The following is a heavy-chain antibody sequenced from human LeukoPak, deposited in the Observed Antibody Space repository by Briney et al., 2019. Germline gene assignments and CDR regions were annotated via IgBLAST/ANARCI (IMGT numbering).Heavy chain of an antibody. Sequence: ASVKVSCKASGFIFSDYYLNWVRQAPRQGLEWMGWVDPGSGGTDFAQKFQGRVTMTRDTSISTAYMEVNRLTSDDTAVYYCTRGSMLRGVSDFDYWGQGTLVTVSS. V-gene: IGHV1-2*02. J-gene: IGHJ4*02. CDR2: VDPGSGGT. D-gene: IGHD3-10*01. CDR1: GFIFSDYY. CDR3: TRGSMLRGVSDFDY.